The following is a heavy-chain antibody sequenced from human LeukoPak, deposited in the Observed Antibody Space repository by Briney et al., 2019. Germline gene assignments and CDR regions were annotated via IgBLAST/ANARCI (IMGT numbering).Heavy chain of an antibody. D-gene: IGHD3-10*01. Sequence: PGGSLRLSCAASGFTFNSCGMSWVRQAPGEGLDWVSGISASGGSTNYADSVKGRFTISRDNSKNTLYLQMNSLRADDTAVYYCAKAPYDSGKDYFDFWGREPWSPSPQ. CDR3: AKAPYDSGKDYFDF. CDR1: GFTFNSCG. V-gene: IGHV3-23*01. J-gene: IGHJ4*02. CDR2: ISASGGST.